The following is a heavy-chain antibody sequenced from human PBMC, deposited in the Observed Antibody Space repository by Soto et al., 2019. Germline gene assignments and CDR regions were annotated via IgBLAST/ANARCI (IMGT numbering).Heavy chain of an antibody. CDR2: IFTSGST. Sequence: SDTLSLTCTVSGGSINSGAYYWSWIRQHAGKGLGWIGYIFTSGSTYYNPSLKSRVTISVDTSKNHFYLKLRSVTAADTAVYYCARVGSHGYSYGYDDYWGQGTLVNVSS. V-gene: IGHV4-31*03. CDR1: GGSINSGAYY. D-gene: IGHD5-18*01. J-gene: IGHJ4*02. CDR3: ARVGSHGYSYGYDDY.